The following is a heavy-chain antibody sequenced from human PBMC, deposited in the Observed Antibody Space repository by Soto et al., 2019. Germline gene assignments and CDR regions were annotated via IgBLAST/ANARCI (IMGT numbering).Heavy chain of an antibody. CDR2: IIPIFGTA. CDR3: ARARMNYDSSGPFDY. D-gene: IGHD3-22*01. V-gene: IGHV1-69*13. Sequence: SVKVSCKASGGTFGSYAISWVRQAPGQGLEWMGGIIPIFGTANYAQKFQGRVTITADESTSTAYMELSSLRSEDTAVYYCARARMNYDSSGPFDYWGQGTLVTVSS. CDR1: GGTFGSYA. J-gene: IGHJ4*02.